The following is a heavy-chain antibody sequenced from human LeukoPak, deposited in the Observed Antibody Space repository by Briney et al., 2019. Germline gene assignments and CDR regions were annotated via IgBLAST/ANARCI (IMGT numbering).Heavy chain of an antibody. Sequence: PSETLSLTCTVSGGSISSGDHYWSWIRQPPGKGLEWIGYIYYSGSTYYNPSLKSRVTISVDTSKNQFSLKLSSVTAADTAVYYCARVEDYGDYDGLRRWFDPWGQGTLVTVSS. J-gene: IGHJ5*02. CDR3: ARVEDYGDYDGLRRWFDP. CDR2: IYYSGST. D-gene: IGHD4-17*01. CDR1: GGSISSGDHY. V-gene: IGHV4-30-4*01.